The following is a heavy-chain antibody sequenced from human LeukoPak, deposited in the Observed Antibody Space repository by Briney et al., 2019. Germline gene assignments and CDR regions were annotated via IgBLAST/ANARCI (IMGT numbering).Heavy chain of an antibody. D-gene: IGHD5-12*01. J-gene: IGHJ4*02. CDR2: MNPNSGNT. Sequence: ASVKVSCKASGYTFTGCYMHWVRQAPGQGLEWMGWMNPNSGNTGYAQKSQGRVTMARNTSISTAYMELSSLRSEDTAVYYCARGRLRWPTDYWGQGTLVTVSS. CDR1: GYTFTGCY. V-gene: IGHV1-8*02. CDR3: ARGRLRWPTDY.